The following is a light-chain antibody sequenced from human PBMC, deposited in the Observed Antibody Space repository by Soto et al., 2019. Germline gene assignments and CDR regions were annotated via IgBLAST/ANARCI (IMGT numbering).Light chain of an antibody. Sequence: DIQMTQSPSSLSASVGDRVTITCRASRSISSYLNWYQQKPGKAPKLLIYAASSLQSGVTSRFSGSGSGTDFTLTISSLQPEDFATYYCQQSYSTPPTFGQGTKVDIK. CDR2: AAS. CDR3: QQSYSTPPT. V-gene: IGKV1-39*01. J-gene: IGKJ1*01. CDR1: RSISSY.